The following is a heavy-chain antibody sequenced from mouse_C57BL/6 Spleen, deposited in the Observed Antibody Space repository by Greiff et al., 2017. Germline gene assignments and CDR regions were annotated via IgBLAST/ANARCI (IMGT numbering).Heavy chain of an antibody. CDR2: IRSKSSNYAT. J-gene: IGHJ4*01. CDR3: VRGGHYYGSSSYAMDY. D-gene: IGHD1-1*01. V-gene: IGHV10-3*01. CDR1: GFTFNTYA. Sequence: GGGLVQPKGSLKLSCAASGFTFNTYAMHWVRQAPGKGLEWVARIRSKSSNYATYYADSVKDRFTISRDDSQSMLYLQMNNLKTEDTAMYYCVRGGHYYGSSSYAMDYWGQGTSVTVSS.